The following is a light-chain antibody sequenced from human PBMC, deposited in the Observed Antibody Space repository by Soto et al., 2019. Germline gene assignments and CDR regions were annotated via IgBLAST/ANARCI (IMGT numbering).Light chain of an antibody. V-gene: IGKV1-39*01. CDR1: QNIGSL. CDR2: ATS. CDR3: QQRHNAPQT. J-gene: IGKJ1*01. Sequence: QMTQSPSSLSASVGDRVTITCRASQNIGSLLNWYQQKLGKAPKLLIYATSHLQSGVPSRFSGSGSGTDFTLTISSLQPEDFATYFCQQRHNAPQTFGQGTRVEI.